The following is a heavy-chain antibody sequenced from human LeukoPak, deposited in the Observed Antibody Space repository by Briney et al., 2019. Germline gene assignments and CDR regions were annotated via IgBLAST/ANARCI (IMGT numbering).Heavy chain of an antibody. Sequence: GGSLRFSCAVSGFTFSDYYMSWIRQAPGKGLEWVSYISSSGSTIYYADSVKGRFTTSRDNAKNSLYLQMNSLRAEDTAVYYCAREGSGYLRGIDYWGQGTLVTVSS. CDR3: AREGSGYLRGIDY. CDR1: GFTFSDYY. D-gene: IGHD3-22*01. V-gene: IGHV3-11*01. CDR2: ISSSGSTI. J-gene: IGHJ4*02.